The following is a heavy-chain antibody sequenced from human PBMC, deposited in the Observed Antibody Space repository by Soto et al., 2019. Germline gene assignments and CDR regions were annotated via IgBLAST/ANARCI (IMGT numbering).Heavy chain of an antibody. CDR2: INSSSTYT. J-gene: IGHJ2*01. CDR3: AIIIAAAGGRRYFDL. Sequence: QVQLVESGGGLVKPGGSLRLSCAASGFTFSDYYMSWIRRAPGKGLEWVSYINSSSTYTNYADSVKGRFTISRDNAKNSLYLQMNSLRAEETAVYYCAIIIAAAGGRRYFDLWGRGTLVTVSS. D-gene: IGHD6-13*01. CDR1: GFTFSDYY. V-gene: IGHV3-11*05.